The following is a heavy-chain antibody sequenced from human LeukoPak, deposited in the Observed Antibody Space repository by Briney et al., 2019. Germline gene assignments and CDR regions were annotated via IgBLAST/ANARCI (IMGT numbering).Heavy chain of an antibody. J-gene: IGHJ4*02. CDR2: ISSSSSSI. Sequence: PGGSLRLSCAASGFTFSSYSMNWVRQAPGKGLEWVSCISSSSSSIYYGGSVKGRFTISRDNAKNSLYLQMNSLRAEDTAVYYCARDQGTPGPSYFDSWGQGTLVTVSS. D-gene: IGHD2-15*01. CDR1: GFTFSSYS. CDR3: ARDQGTPGPSYFDS. V-gene: IGHV3-21*01.